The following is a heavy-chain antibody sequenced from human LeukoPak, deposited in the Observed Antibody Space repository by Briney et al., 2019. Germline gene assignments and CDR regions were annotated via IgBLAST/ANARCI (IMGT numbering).Heavy chain of an antibody. D-gene: IGHD5-18*01. CDR2: IFQGGTT. V-gene: IGHV4-38-2*02. Sequence: TSETLSLTCTVSGYSIRSGFYWGWIRQAPGKGLEWIGSIFQGGTTFYNPSLKSRVIISADTSNNEFSLKLSSVTAADTAVYYCARIGTAMIDYWGQGTLVTVSS. CDR1: GYSIRSGFY. CDR3: ARIGTAMIDY. J-gene: IGHJ4*02.